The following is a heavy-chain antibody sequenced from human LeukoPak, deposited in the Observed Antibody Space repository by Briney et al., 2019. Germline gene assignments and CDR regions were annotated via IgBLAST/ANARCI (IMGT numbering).Heavy chain of an antibody. D-gene: IGHD6-6*01. V-gene: IGHV3-23*01. CDR3: AKDEYTTSPVTFDY. J-gene: IGHJ4*02. CDR1: GFTFSSYA. Sequence: PGGFLRLSCAASGFTFSSYAMSWVRQAPGRGLEWVSGISGSGGSTYYADSVKGRFTISRDNSKNTLYLQMKSLRAEDTAVYYCAKDEYTTSPVTFDYWGQGTLVTVSS. CDR2: ISGSGGST.